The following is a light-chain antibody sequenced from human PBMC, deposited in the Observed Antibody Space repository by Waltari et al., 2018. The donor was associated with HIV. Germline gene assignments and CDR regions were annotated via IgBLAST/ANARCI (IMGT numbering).Light chain of an antibody. CDR1: SRDVGAYTY. CDR3: CSYAGSYTRV. CDR2: DVS. J-gene: IGLJ3*02. V-gene: IGLV2-11*01. Sequence: QSALTQPRSVSRSPGQSVTISCTGTSRDVGAYTYVPWYQQHPGKTPKDIISDVSKRPSGVLDRFSGSKSGHTASLTISGLQAEDEADDYCCSYAGSYTRVFGGGTKLTVL.